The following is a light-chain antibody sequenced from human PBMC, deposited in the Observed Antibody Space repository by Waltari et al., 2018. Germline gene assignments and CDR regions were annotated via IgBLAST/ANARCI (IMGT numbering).Light chain of an antibody. CDR1: SSDVGGYNY. Sequence: SALTQPAAVSGSPGQSLTISRPGTSSDVGGYNYVSWSQQHPGKAPTLMLYKVRNRPSGVSNRFSGSKSGNTASLTISGLQAEDEADYYCSSYTSSSTPVVFGGGTKLTVL. CDR2: KVR. CDR3: SSYTSSSTPVV. J-gene: IGLJ2*01. V-gene: IGLV2-14*01.